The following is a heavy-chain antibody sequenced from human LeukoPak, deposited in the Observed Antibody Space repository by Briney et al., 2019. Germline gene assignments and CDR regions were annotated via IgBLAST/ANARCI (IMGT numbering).Heavy chain of an antibody. CDR1: GFTFSSYG. J-gene: IGHJ3*02. Sequence: GGSLRLSCAASGFTFSSYGMHWVRQAPGKGLEWVAFIRYDGSNKYYADSVKGRFTISRDNSKNTLYLQMNSLRAEDTAVYYCARAALLRFDAFDIWGQGTMVTVSS. D-gene: IGHD3-10*01. CDR3: ARAALLRFDAFDI. V-gene: IGHV3-30*02. CDR2: IRYDGSNK.